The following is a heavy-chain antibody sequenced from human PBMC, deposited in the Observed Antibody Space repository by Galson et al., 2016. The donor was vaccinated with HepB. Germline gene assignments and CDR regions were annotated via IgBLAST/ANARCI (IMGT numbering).Heavy chain of an antibody. J-gene: IGHJ2*01. CDR2: ISASGAII. CDR1: GFSFNSHS. Sequence: SLRLSCAASGFSFNSHSLCWVRQAPGKGLEWLSYISASGAIIHYADSLKGRLSASRDNAKSTLFLQMNSLTAEDTAVYYCARDLSNVRGSSWYFDLWGRGTLVTVSS. CDR3: ARDLSNVRGSSWYFDL. V-gene: IGHV3-48*03. D-gene: IGHD3-10*02.